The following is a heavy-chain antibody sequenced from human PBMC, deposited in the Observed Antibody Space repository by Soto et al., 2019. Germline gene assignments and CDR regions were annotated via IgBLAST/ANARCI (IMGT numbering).Heavy chain of an antibody. CDR1: GFTFSSYS. D-gene: IGHD3-10*01. V-gene: IGHV3-48*01. CDR2: ISGSSSSI. CDR3: ARETYYGSGSYRY. Sequence: EVQLVESGGGLVQPGGSLRLSCAASGFTFSSYSMNWVRQAPGKGLEWVSYISGSSSSIYYVDSVKGRFTISRDNAKNSLYLQMNSLRAEDTAVYYCARETYYGSGSYRYWGQGTLVTVSS. J-gene: IGHJ4*02.